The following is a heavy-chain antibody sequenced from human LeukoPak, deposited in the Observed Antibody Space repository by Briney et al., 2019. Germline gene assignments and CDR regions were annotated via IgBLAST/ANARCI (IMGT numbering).Heavy chain of an antibody. CDR1: GGTFSSYA. CDR2: IIPIFGTA. D-gene: IGHD6-13*01. V-gene: IGHV1-69*05. CDR3: ARGQVAAAGAFDI. J-gene: IGHJ3*02. Sequence: ASVKVSCKASGGTFSSYAISWVRQAPGQGLEWMGGIIPIFGTANYAQKFQGRVTMTRNTSISTAYMELSSLRSEDTAVYYCARGQVAAAGAFDIWGQGTMVTVSS.